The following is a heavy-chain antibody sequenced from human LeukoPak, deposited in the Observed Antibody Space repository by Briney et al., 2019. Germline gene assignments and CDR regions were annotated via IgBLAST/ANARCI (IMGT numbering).Heavy chain of an antibody. D-gene: IGHD3-22*01. J-gene: IGHJ5*02. V-gene: IGHV4-34*01. CDR1: GGSFSGYY. CDR2: INHSGTT. Sequence: PPETLSLTRAVYGGSFSGYYWRWIRQTPRRGGEWSGEINHSGTTNYNPSLKSRVTISLDTSKNQSSLELSSVTAADAAVYYCARGYPDSSGYYYGSWFDPWGQGTLVTVSS. CDR3: ARGYPDSSGYYYGSWFDP.